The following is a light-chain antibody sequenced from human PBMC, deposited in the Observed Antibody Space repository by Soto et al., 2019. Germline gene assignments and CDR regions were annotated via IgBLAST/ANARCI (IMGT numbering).Light chain of an antibody. J-gene: IGKJ3*01. V-gene: IGKV1-27*01. CDR2: AAS. CDR1: HDMRNY. Sequence: DVQMTQSPSSLSASVGDRVTITCRTSHDMRNYISWYQQQPGKPPRLLIYAASILQSGVPSRFSGGGSGTDFTLPISSLQAEDVATYYCQQYNTAPFTFGPGTKVNI. CDR3: QQYNTAPFT.